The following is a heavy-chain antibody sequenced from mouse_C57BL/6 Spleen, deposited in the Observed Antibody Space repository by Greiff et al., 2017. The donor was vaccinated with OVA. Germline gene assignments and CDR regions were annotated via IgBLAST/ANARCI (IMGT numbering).Heavy chain of an antibody. Sequence: QVQLQQSGAELVRPGTSVKVSCKASGYAFTNYLIEWVKQRPGQGLEWIGVINPGSGGTNYNEKFKGKATLTADKSSSTAYMQLSSLTSEDSAVYFCAVGGYYYGSSYEAMDYWGQGTSVTVSS. CDR3: AVGGYYYGSSYEAMDY. V-gene: IGHV1-54*01. J-gene: IGHJ4*01. CDR1: GYAFTNYL. CDR2: INPGSGGT. D-gene: IGHD1-1*01.